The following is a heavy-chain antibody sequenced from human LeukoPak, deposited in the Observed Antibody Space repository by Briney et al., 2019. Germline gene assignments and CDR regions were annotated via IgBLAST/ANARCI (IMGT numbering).Heavy chain of an antibody. CDR2: ISGSGGST. D-gene: IGHD3-22*01. J-gene: IGHJ4*02. CDR1: GFTFSSYA. Sequence: GGSLRLSCAASGFTFSSYAMSWVRQAPGKGLEWVSAISGSGGSTYYADSVKGRFTLSRDNSKNTQYLQMNSLRAEDTAVYYCAKCPPYYYDSSPVNWGQGTLVTVSS. V-gene: IGHV3-23*01. CDR3: AKCPPYYYDSSPVN.